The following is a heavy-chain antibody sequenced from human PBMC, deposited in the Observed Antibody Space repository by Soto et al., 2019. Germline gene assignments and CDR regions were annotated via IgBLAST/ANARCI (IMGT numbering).Heavy chain of an antibody. Sequence: PSETLSLTCTVSGGSISIYYWSWIRQPPGKGLEWIGYIYYSGSTNYNPSLKSRVTVSVDTSKNQFSLKLSSVTAADTAVYYCARQHYDSWSGYPNAFDIWGQGTMVTVSS. CDR1: GGSISIYY. J-gene: IGHJ3*02. CDR2: IYYSGST. D-gene: IGHD3-3*01. V-gene: IGHV4-59*08. CDR3: ARQHYDSWSGYPNAFDI.